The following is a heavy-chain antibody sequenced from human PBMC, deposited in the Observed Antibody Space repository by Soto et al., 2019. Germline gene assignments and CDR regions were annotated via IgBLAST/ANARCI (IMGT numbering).Heavy chain of an antibody. Sequence: PSETLSLTCTVSGGSISSSSYYWGWIRQPPGKGLEWIGSIYYSGSTYYNPSLKSRVTISVDTSKNQFSLKLSSVTAADTAVYYCEREGGVGPFGYWGQGTLVTVSS. CDR1: GGSISSSSYY. CDR2: IYYSGST. J-gene: IGHJ4*02. V-gene: IGHV4-39*02. D-gene: IGHD3-16*01. CDR3: EREGGVGPFGY.